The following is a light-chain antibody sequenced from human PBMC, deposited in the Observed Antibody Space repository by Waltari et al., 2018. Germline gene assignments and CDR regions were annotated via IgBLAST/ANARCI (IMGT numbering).Light chain of an antibody. Sequence: EIVLPQSPGTLSLSPGESTTLSCRASESVRRALPWYQQRSGQAPRLLIYDASARATGIPDRFSGSGSGTDFSLTISRLEPEDFAVYYCQHYRSLPVTFGQGTKVEIK. CDR3: QHYRSLPVT. V-gene: IGKV3-20*01. CDR2: DAS. J-gene: IGKJ1*01. CDR1: ESVRRA.